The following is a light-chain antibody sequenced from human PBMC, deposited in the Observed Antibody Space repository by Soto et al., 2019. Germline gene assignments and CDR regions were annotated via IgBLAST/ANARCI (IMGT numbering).Light chain of an antibody. CDR3: QQYNSYSLWT. CDR1: QSISTL. J-gene: IGKJ1*01. Sequence: DIQMTQSPSTLSASVGDRVTITCRASQSISTLLAWYQQKPGKAPELLISDASSLESGVPSRFSGSGSGAEFTLTTSSLQPDDFATYYCQQYNSYSLWTFGQGTKVDIK. V-gene: IGKV1-5*01. CDR2: DAS.